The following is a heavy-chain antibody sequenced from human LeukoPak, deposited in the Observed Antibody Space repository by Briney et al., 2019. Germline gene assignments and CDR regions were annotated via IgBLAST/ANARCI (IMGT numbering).Heavy chain of an antibody. Sequence: PSETLSLTCVVYGGSFSGYYWSWIRQPPGKGLEWIGEINYSGSISYNPSLKTRVTISVDTSKNQFFLTLDSVTAADTAVYFCARVAGYLPTRWFDPWGQGTLVTVSS. D-gene: IGHD6-25*01. J-gene: IGHJ5*02. V-gene: IGHV4-34*01. CDR1: GGSFSGYY. CDR3: ARVAGYLPTRWFDP. CDR2: INYSGSI.